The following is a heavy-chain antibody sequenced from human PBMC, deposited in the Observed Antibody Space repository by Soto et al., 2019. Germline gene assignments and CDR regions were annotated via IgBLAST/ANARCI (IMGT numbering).Heavy chain of an antibody. CDR3: ARGHYGSPRGYLDY. CDR2: IYNGGST. J-gene: IGHJ4*02. CDR1: GFTVRNGD. Sequence: GGSLILSCAASGFTVRNGDMILVLQAPGEGLEWVSVIYNGGSTYYGDSMKGRFTISRDISQNTLYLQMNSLRVEDTAVYYCARGHYGSPRGYLDYWGQGTLVTVSS. V-gene: IGHV3-66*01. D-gene: IGHD3-10*01.